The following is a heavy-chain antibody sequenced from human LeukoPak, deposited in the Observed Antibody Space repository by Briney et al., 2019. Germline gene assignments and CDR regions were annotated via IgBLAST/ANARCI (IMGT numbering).Heavy chain of an antibody. CDR1: GGSISSSSYY. J-gene: IGHJ5*02. CDR3: AREIVVVVAATVGRWFDP. CDR2: IHYSGST. Sequence: SETLSLTCTVSGGSISSSSYYWGWIRQPPGKGLEWIGSIHYSGSTYYNPSLKSRVTISVDTSKNQFSLKLSSVTAADTAVYYCAREIVVVVAATVGRWFDPWGQGTLVTVSS. V-gene: IGHV4-39*02. D-gene: IGHD2-15*01.